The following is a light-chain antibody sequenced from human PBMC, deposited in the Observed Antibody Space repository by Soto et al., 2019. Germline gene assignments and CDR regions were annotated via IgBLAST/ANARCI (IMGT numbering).Light chain of an antibody. Sequence: IQLTQSPSSLSASVGDRVTITCRASQGIDNYLAWYKKKPGTAPKLLIYAASTLQSGVPSRFSGRGSGTDFTLTISSLQPEECATYSCQQLSGYPWTFGQGTKVDIK. CDR2: AAS. CDR1: QGIDNY. V-gene: IGKV1-9*01. CDR3: QQLSGYPWT. J-gene: IGKJ1*01.